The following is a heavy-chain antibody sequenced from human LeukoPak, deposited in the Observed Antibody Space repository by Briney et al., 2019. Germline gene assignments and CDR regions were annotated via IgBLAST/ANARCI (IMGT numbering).Heavy chain of an antibody. CDR3: ARSPGGYYDYVWGSYRPLDI. CDR1: GYTFTSYD. V-gene: IGHV1-8*01. Sequence: GASVKVSCKASGYTFTSYDINWVRQATGQGLEWMGWMNPNSSNTGYAQKFQGRVTMTRNTSISTAYMELSSLRSEDTAVYYCARSPGGYYDYVWGSYRPLDIWGQGTMVTVSS. CDR2: MNPNSSNT. J-gene: IGHJ3*02. D-gene: IGHD3-16*02.